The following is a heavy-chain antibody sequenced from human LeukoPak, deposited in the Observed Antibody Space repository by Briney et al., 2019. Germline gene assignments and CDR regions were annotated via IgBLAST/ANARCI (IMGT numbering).Heavy chain of an antibody. Sequence: GGSLRLSCAASGFTFSSYGMHWVRQAPGKGLEWVAVISYDGSNKHYADSVKGRFTISRDNSKNTLYLQMNSLRAEDTAVYYCAKNLGLAVAGTLGYWGQETLVTVSS. V-gene: IGHV3-30*18. CDR1: GFTFSSYG. CDR2: ISYDGSNK. CDR3: AKNLGLAVAGTLGY. D-gene: IGHD6-19*01. J-gene: IGHJ4*02.